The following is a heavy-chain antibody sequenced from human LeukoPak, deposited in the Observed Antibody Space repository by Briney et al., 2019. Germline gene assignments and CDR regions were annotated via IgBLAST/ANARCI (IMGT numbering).Heavy chain of an antibody. CDR2: ISYDGSNK. D-gene: IGHD5-18*01. Sequence: GSLRLSCAASGFTFSSYGMHWVRQAPGKGLGWVAVISYDGSNKYYADSVKGRFTISRDNSKNTLYLQMNSLRAEDTAVYYCAKDLDLCSYGYGLGAFDIWGQGTMVTVSS. J-gene: IGHJ3*02. CDR3: AKDLDLCSYGYGLGAFDI. V-gene: IGHV3-30*18. CDR1: GFTFSSYG.